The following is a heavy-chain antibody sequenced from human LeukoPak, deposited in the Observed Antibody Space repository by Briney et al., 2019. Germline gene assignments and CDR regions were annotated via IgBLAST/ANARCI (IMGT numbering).Heavy chain of an antibody. CDR1: GGSISSSYYY. Sequence: PSETLSLTCTVSGGSISSSYYYWGWIRQPPGKGLEWIGSIYYSGSTYYNPSLKSRVTISVDTSKNQFSLKLSSVTAADTAVYYCARAGTSAFDIWGQGTMVTVSS. D-gene: IGHD1-1*01. CDR2: IYYSGST. CDR3: ARAGTSAFDI. V-gene: IGHV4-39*07. J-gene: IGHJ3*02.